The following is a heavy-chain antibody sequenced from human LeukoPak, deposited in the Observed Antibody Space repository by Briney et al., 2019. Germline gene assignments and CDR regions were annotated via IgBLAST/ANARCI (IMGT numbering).Heavy chain of an antibody. CDR2: ISGSGGST. J-gene: IGHJ4*02. D-gene: IGHD6-13*01. Sequence: PGGSLRLSCAASGFTFTSYAMSWVRQAPGKGLEWVTAISGSGGSTYYADSVKGRFTISRDNSKNTLYLQMNSRRAKDAAVYYSANAPSHPIAAPGYLDYSGEGTLVTVYS. CDR1: GFTFTSYA. V-gene: IGHV3-23*01. CDR3: ANAPSHPIAAPGYLDY.